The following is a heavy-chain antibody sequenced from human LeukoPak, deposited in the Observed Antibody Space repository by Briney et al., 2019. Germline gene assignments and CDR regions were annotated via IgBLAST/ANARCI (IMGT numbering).Heavy chain of an antibody. J-gene: IGHJ6*03. CDR2: INWNGGST. CDR1: GFTFDDYG. D-gene: IGHD6-13*01. V-gene: IGHV3-20*04. CDR3: ARTPYSSSWTLNYYYYYMDV. Sequence: PGGSLRLSCAASGFTFDDYGMSWVRQAPGKGLEWVSGINWNGGSTGYADSVKGRFTISRDNAKNSLYLQMNSLRAEDTALYYCARTPYSSSWTLNYYYYYMDVWGKGTTVTVSS.